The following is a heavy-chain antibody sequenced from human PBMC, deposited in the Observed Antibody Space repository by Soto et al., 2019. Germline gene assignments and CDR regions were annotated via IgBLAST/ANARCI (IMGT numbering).Heavy chain of an antibody. D-gene: IGHD1-26*01. CDR3: ARDVGATGD. CDR2: INAGNGNP. J-gene: IGHJ4*02. Sequence: QVQLVQSGAEVKKPGASVKVSCKASVYTCTSYAMHWVRQAPGQRLEWMGWINAGNGNPKYSQKFQCRVTITRDTSALTAYTELSSLRSEVTAVYYCARDVGATGDWGQGNLVTVSS. V-gene: IGHV1-3*01. CDR1: VYTCTSYA.